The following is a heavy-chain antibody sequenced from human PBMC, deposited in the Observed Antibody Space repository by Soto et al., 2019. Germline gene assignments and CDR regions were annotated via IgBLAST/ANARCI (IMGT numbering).Heavy chain of an antibody. CDR3: ASPVEVTSTMNYFDS. CDR2: IFPDDSNT. J-gene: IGHJ4*02. D-gene: IGHD2-2*01. CDR1: GYSFTNYW. V-gene: IGHV5-51*01. Sequence: PGESLKISCQGSGYSFTNYWIAWVRQMPGKGLEWMGIIFPDDSNTKYSPSFQGQVTISADKSTKTTYLQWRRLRASDTAMYYCASPVEVTSTMNYFDSWGQGTLVTVSS.